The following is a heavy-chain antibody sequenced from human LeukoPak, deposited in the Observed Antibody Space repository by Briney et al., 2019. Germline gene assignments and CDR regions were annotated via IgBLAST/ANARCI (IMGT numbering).Heavy chain of an antibody. CDR1: GFTFNTHG. CDR2: IRYDGSNK. J-gene: IGHJ4*02. Sequence: GGSLRLSCVTSGFTFNTHGMHWVRQAPGKGLEWVAFIRYDGSNKYYADSVKGRFTISRDNSKNTLYLQLNSLRAEDTAVYYCAKGHCSSTSCYGTGFDYWGQGTLVTVSS. D-gene: IGHD2-2*01. V-gene: IGHV3-30*02. CDR3: AKGHCSSTSCYGTGFDY.